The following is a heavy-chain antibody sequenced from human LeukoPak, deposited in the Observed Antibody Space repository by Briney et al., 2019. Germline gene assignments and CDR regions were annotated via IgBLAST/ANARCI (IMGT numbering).Heavy chain of an antibody. D-gene: IGHD6-13*01. J-gene: IGHJ4*02. V-gene: IGHV3-23*01. Sequence: GGSLRLSCAASGFTFSSYAMSWVRQAPGKGLEWVSAISGSGGSTYYADSVKGRFTISRDNSKNTLYPQMNSLRAEDTAVYYCAKVHRYSSSWYLDYWGQGTLVTVSS. CDR2: ISGSGGST. CDR1: GFTFSSYA. CDR3: AKVHRYSSSWYLDY.